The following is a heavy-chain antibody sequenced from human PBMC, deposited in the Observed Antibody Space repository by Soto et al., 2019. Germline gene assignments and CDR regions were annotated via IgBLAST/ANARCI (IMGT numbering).Heavy chain of an antibody. J-gene: IGHJ6*02. Sequence: SETLSLTCTVSGGPISSGGYYWSWIRQHPGKGLEWIGYIYYSGSTYYNPSLKSRVTISVDTSKNQFSLKLSSVTAADTAVYYCARGGPLRYNYGMDVWGQGTTVTVSS. V-gene: IGHV4-31*03. CDR3: ARGGPLRYNYGMDV. CDR2: IYYSGST. D-gene: IGHD5-12*01. CDR1: GGPISSGGYY.